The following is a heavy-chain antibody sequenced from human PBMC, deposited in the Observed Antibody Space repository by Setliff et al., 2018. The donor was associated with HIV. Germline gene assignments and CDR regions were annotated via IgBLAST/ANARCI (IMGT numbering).Heavy chain of an antibody. CDR1: GGSISSYY. CDR3: ARSWYQLLLGAFDI. J-gene: IGHJ3*02. V-gene: IGHV4-4*08. D-gene: IGHD2-2*01. Sequence: SETLSLTCTVSGGSISSYYWSWIRQPPGKGLEWIGYIYTSGSTNYNPSLKSRVTISVDTSKNQFSLKLSSMTAADTAVCYCARSWYQLLLGAFDIWGQGTMVTVSS. CDR2: IYTSGST.